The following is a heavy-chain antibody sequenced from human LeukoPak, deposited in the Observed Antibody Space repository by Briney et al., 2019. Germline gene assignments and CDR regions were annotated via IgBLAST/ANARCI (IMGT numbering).Heavy chain of an antibody. J-gene: IGHJ4*02. D-gene: IGHD3-22*01. Sequence: AESRQISCEGSGYSFTSHWISWVRRMPGKGLEWMGTIDPTDSYTNYSPSFQGHVTISADKSISTAYLQWSSLKASDTAMYYCARQRYYYDFSGYYHDYWGQGTLVIVSA. CDR2: IDPTDSYT. V-gene: IGHV5-10-1*01. CDR3: ARQRYYYDFSGYYHDY. CDR1: GYSFTSHW.